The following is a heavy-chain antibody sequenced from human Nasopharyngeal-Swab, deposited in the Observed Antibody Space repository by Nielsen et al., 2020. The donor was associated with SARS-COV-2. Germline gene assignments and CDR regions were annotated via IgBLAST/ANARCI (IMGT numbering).Heavy chain of an antibody. J-gene: IGHJ5*02. CDR3: ARIRRQQLANGVGRFDP. D-gene: IGHD6-13*01. CDR1: GFSLSTSGMC. Sequence: SGPTLVKPTQTLTLTCTFSGFSLSTSGMCVSWIRQPPGKALEWLALIDWDDDKYYSTSLKTRLTISKDTSKNQVVLTMTNMDPVDTATYYCARIRRQQLANGVGRFDPWGQGTLVTVSS. V-gene: IGHV2-70*01. CDR2: IDWDDDK.